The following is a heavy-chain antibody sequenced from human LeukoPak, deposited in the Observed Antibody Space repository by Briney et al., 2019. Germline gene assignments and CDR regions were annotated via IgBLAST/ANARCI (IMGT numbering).Heavy chain of an antibody. CDR3: ALNYDILTGPGNFDY. CDR1: GYRFTSYW. V-gene: IGHV5-51*01. D-gene: IGHD3-9*01. Sequence: GESLKISCKGSGYRFTSYWIGWVRQMPGKGLEWMGIIYPGDSDTRYSPSFQGQVTISADKSISTAYLQWSSLKASDTAMYYCALNYDILTGPGNFDYWGQGTLVTVSS. J-gene: IGHJ4*02. CDR2: IYPGDSDT.